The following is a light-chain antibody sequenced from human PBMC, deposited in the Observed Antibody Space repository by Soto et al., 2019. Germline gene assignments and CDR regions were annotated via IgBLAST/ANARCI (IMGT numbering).Light chain of an antibody. V-gene: IGKV3-20*01. CDR1: QSVSSSY. Sequence: EIVLTQSPGTLSLSPGERATLSFRASQSVSSSYLAWYQQKPGQAPRLLISGASSRAADVPDRFSGSGSGTDFTLTINRLEPEDFAVYYCQQYDSSPRTFGQGTKV. CDR2: GAS. J-gene: IGKJ1*01. CDR3: QQYDSSPRT.